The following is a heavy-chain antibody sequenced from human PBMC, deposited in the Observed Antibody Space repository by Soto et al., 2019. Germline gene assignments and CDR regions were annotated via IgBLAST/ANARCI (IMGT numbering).Heavy chain of an antibody. CDR3: TAINWFRGMDV. Sequence: SQTLSLTCVISGDSVSSNSAGWNWIRQSPSRGLEWLGRTYYKSKWNNDYALSVKSRITINPDTSKNQFSLHLYSVTPEDTAVYYCTAINWFRGMDVWGQGTPVTVSS. J-gene: IGHJ6*02. V-gene: IGHV6-1*01. CDR2: TYYKSKWNN. D-gene: IGHD3-10*01. CDR1: GDSVSSNSAG.